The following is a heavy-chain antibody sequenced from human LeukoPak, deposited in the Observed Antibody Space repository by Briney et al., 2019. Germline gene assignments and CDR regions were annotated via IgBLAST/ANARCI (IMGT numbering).Heavy chain of an antibody. J-gene: IGHJ6*02. CDR1: GGSISSYY. CDR3: ARGLYDFWSGYQTPIYYYYYGMDV. CDR2: IYTSGST. Sequence: SETLSLTCTVSGGSISSYYWSWIRQPAGKGLEWIGRIYTSGSTNYNPSLKSRVTMSVDTSKNQFSLKLSSVTAADTAVYYCARGLYDFWSGYQTPIYYYYYGMDVWGQGTTVTVSS. D-gene: IGHD3-3*01. V-gene: IGHV4-4*07.